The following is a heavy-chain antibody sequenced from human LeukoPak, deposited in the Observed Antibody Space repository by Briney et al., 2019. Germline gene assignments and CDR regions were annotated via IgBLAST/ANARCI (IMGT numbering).Heavy chain of an antibody. Sequence: PSETLSLTCTVSGGSISSYYWSWIRQPPGKGLEWIGYIYYSGSTNYNPSLKSRVTISVDTSKNQFSLKLSSVTAADTAVYYCARSLWFGEFPFGYWGQGTLVTVSS. CDR3: ARSLWFGEFPFGY. D-gene: IGHD3-10*01. CDR2: IYYSGST. J-gene: IGHJ4*02. CDR1: GGSISSYY. V-gene: IGHV4-59*01.